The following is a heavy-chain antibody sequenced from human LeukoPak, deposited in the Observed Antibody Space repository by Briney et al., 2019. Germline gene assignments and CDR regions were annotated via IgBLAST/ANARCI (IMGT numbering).Heavy chain of an antibody. CDR2: MYYSGST. V-gene: IGHV4-39*01. D-gene: IGHD5-24*01. Sequence: PSETLSLTCTVSGGSISSSSYYWGWIRQPPGKGLEWIGSMYYSGSTYYNPSLKSRVTISVDTSKNQFSLKLSSVTAADTAVYYCARWLQSYYFDYWGQGTLVTVSS. J-gene: IGHJ4*02. CDR1: GGSISSSSYY. CDR3: ARWLQSYYFDY.